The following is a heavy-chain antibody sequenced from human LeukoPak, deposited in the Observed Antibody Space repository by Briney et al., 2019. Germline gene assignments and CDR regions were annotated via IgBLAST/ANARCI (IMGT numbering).Heavy chain of an antibody. CDR1: GFTFSSYW. CDR2: IKQDGSEK. CDR3: ARDHCSGGSCYSWSFYYYYGMDV. J-gene: IGHJ6*02. V-gene: IGHV3-7*03. D-gene: IGHD2-15*01. Sequence: GGSLRLSCAASGFTFSSYWMSCVRQAPGNGLEWVANIKQDGSEKYYVDSVKGRFTISRDNAKNSLYLQMNSLRAEDTAVYYCARDHCSGGSCYSWSFYYYYGMDVWGQGTTVTVSS.